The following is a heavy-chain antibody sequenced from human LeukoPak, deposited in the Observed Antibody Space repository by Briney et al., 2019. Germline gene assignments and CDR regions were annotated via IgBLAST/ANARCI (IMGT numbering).Heavy chain of an antibody. CDR3: AKKMTSANDAFDI. V-gene: IGHV3-9*01. D-gene: IGHD6-6*01. CDR1: GFIFSSYA. Sequence: SLRLSCAASGFIFSSYAMHWVRQAPGKGLEWVSGISWNSGSIGYADSVKGRFTISRDNAKNSLYLQMNSLRAEDTALYYCAKKMTSANDAFDIWGQGTMVTVSS. J-gene: IGHJ3*02. CDR2: ISWNSGSI.